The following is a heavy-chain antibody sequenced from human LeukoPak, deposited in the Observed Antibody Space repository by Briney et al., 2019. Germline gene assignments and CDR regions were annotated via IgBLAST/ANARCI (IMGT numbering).Heavy chain of an antibody. J-gene: IGHJ6*02. D-gene: IGHD1-20*01. CDR1: GGSISSSNW. Sequence: SETLSLTCAVSGGSISSSNWWSWVRQPPGKGLEWIGEIYHSGSTNYNPSLKSRVTISVDKSKNQFSLKLSSVTAADTAVYYCARSVTPPYNWKVLIYYYYGMDVWGQGTTVTVAS. CDR2: IYHSGST. V-gene: IGHV4-4*02. CDR3: ARSVTPPYNWKVLIYYYYGMDV.